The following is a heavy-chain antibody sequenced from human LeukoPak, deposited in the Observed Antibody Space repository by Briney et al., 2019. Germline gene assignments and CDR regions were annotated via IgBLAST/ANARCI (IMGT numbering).Heavy chain of an antibody. V-gene: IGHV3-23*01. D-gene: IGHD3-10*01. CDR1: GFTFSSYA. J-gene: IGHJ4*02. CDR2: ISGSGGTT. Sequence: GGSLRLSCAASGFTFSSYAMSWVRQAPGKGLEWVSTISGSGGTTYYAHSVKGRFTISRDNSKNTLYLQMNSLRAEDTAVYYCAKDRLYGSGSYYFDYWGQGTLVTVSS. CDR3: AKDRLYGSGSYYFDY.